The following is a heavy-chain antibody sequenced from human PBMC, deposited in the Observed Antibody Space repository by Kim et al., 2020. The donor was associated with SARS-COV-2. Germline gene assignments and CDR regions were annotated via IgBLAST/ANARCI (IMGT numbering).Heavy chain of an antibody. CDR1: GYTLTELS. CDR2: FDPEDGET. CDR3: ATVTTMVRDDGWFDP. Sequence: ASVKVSCKVSGYTLTELSMHWVRQAPGKGLEWMGGFDPEDGETIYAQKFQGRVTMTEDTSTDTAYMELSSLRSEDTAVYYCATVTTMVRDDGWFDPWGQGTLVTVSS. J-gene: IGHJ5*02. V-gene: IGHV1-24*01. D-gene: IGHD3-10*01.